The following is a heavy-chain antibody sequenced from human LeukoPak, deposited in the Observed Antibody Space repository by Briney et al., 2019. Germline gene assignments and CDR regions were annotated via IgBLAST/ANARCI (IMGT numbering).Heavy chain of an antibody. V-gene: IGHV3-74*01. J-gene: IGHJ6*02. CDR1: GFTFSIYW. CDR2: INSDGSNT. Sequence: GGSLRLSCAASGFTFSIYWMHWVRQAPGKGLVWVSRINSDGSNTSYADFVKGRFTMSRDNAKNTLYLQMNSLRAEDTAVYYCTCTTSDYYYYYGMDVWGQGTTVTVSS. CDR3: TCTTSDYYYYYGMDV. D-gene: IGHD2-2*01.